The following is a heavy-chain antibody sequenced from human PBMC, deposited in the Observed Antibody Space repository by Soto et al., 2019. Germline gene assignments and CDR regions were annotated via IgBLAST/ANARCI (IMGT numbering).Heavy chain of an antibody. Sequence: QVHLVQSGGEVKKPGASVKVSCKASGYTFKNYGIGWVLQAPGQGPEWVGWIKVDNGDTKYAEKLQGRVTLTTDTSTSTAYMELRNLRSDDTAFYYCARSRYYFDYWGQGTLVTVSS. CDR3: ARSRYYFDY. V-gene: IGHV1-18*01. CDR1: GYTFKNYG. J-gene: IGHJ4*02. CDR2: IKVDNGDT.